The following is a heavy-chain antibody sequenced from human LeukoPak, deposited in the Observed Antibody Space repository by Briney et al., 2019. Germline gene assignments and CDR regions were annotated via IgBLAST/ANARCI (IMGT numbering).Heavy chain of an antibody. CDR2: INPNSGGT. J-gene: IGHJ5*02. V-gene: IGHV1-2*02. CDR1: GYTFTGYY. D-gene: IGHD2-15*01. CDR3: ARSGSYCSGGSCYLNWFDP. Sequence: ASVKVSCKASGYTFTGYYMHWVRQAPGQGLEWMGWINPNSGGTNYAQKFQGRVTMTRDTSIGTAYMELSRLRSDDTAVYYCARSGSYCSGGSCYLNWFDPWGQGTQVTVSS.